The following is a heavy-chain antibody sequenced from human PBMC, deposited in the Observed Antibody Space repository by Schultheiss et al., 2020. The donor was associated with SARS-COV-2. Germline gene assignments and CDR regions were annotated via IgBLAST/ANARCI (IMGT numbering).Heavy chain of an antibody. Sequence: GGSLRLSCAASGFTFSSYWMHWVRQAPGKGLVWVSRINSDGSSTSYADSVKGRFTISRDNSKNTLYLQMNSLRAEDTAVYYCAKCGWELPTSYGMDVWGQGTTVTVSS. J-gene: IGHJ6*02. CDR2: INSDGSST. CDR3: AKCGWELPTSYGMDV. V-gene: IGHV3-74*01. CDR1: GFTFSSYW. D-gene: IGHD1-26*01.